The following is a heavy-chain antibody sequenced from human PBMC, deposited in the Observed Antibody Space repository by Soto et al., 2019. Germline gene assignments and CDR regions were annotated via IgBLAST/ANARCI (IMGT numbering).Heavy chain of an antibody. CDR3: ARSYGPFYDSSYYGLARNYFDY. Sequence: GGSLRLSCVGTGFTFGSHAMNWVRQAPGKGLEWVSVIAFDGTNKYYADSVRGRFTISRDNSKNTLYLQMDSLRPDDSAIYYCARSYGPFYDSSYYGLARNYFDYWGQGTLVTVS. CDR2: IAFDGTNK. CDR1: GFTFGSHA. J-gene: IGHJ4*02. V-gene: IGHV3-30*04. D-gene: IGHD3-22*01.